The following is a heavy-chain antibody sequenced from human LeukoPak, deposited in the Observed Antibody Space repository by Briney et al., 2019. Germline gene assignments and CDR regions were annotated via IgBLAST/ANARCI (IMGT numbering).Heavy chain of an antibody. Sequence: ASVKVSCKASGYTFTSYGISWVRQAPGQGLEWMGWISAYNGNTNYAQKLQGRLTMTDDTSTDIAYMELSRLRFEDTAVYYCAKGEGYCSGATCYSGSDYWGQGTLVTVSS. V-gene: IGHV1-18*01. D-gene: IGHD2-15*01. J-gene: IGHJ4*02. CDR2: ISAYNGNT. CDR1: GYTFTSYG. CDR3: AKGEGYCSGATCYSGSDY.